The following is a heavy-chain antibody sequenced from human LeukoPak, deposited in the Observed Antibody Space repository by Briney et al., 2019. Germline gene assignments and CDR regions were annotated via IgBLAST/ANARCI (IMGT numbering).Heavy chain of an antibody. J-gene: IGHJ4*02. V-gene: IGHV3-74*01. Sequence: GGSLKLSCAASGLTFSSHWMHWVRQAPGKGLVWVSRITNDGSSTTYADSVKGRFTISRDNAKNMLYLQVNSLRAEDTAVYYCATQQGGSPAYWGQGTLVTVSS. CDR2: ITNDGSST. CDR1: GLTFSSHW. CDR3: ATQQGGSPAY. D-gene: IGHD3-16*01.